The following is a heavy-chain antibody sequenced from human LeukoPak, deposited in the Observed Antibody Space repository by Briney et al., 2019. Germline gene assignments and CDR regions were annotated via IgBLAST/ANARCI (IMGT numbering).Heavy chain of an antibody. CDR1: GFTFSSYA. Sequence: SGGSLRLSCAASGFTFSSYAMHWVRQAPGKGLEWVAVISYDGSNKYYADSVKGRFTISRDNSKNTLYLQMNSLRAEDTAVYYCAKDGWFGELSFDYWGQGTLVTVSS. V-gene: IGHV3-30*04. CDR3: AKDGWFGELSFDY. J-gene: IGHJ4*02. CDR2: ISYDGSNK. D-gene: IGHD3-10*01.